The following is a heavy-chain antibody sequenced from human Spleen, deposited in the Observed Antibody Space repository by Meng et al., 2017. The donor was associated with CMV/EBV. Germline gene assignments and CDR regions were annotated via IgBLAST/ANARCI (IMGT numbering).Heavy chain of an antibody. CDR3: ARDAITYYYGSGTD. CDR2: IYHSGST. J-gene: IGHJ4*02. Sequence: SETLSLTCAVYGGSFSGYYWGWIRQPPGKGLEWIGSIYHSGSTYYNPSLKSRVTISVDTSKNQFSLKLSSVTAADTAVYYCARDAITYYYGSGTDWGQGTLVTVSS. CDR1: GGSFSGYY. D-gene: IGHD3-10*01. V-gene: IGHV4-38-2*02.